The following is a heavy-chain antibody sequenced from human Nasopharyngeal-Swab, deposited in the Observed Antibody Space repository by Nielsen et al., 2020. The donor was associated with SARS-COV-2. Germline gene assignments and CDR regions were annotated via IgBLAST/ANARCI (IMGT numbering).Heavy chain of an antibody. CDR2: ISWNSGSI. CDR1: GFTFDDYA. CDR3: AKDITSGDTMATHYYYGMDV. D-gene: IGHD2-21*01. Sequence: SLKISCAASGFTFDDYAMHWVRQAPGKGLEWVSGISWNSGSIGYADSVKSRFTISRDNAKNSLYLQMNSLRAEDTALYYCAKDITSGDTMATHYYYGMDVWGQGTTVTVSS. J-gene: IGHJ6*02. V-gene: IGHV3-9*01.